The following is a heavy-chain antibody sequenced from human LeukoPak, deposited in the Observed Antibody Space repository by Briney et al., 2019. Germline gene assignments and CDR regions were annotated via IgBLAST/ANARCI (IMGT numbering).Heavy chain of an antibody. CDR1: GFTFSNAW. CDR3: ARGRDYYDSSGYDY. V-gene: IGHV3-66*01. CDR2: IYSGGST. Sequence: GGSLRLSCAASGFTFSNAWVSWVRQAPGKGLEWVSVIYSGGSTYYADSVKGRFTISRDNSKNTLYLQMNSLRAEDTAVYYCARGRDYYDSSGYDYWGQGTLVTVSS. J-gene: IGHJ4*02. D-gene: IGHD3-22*01.